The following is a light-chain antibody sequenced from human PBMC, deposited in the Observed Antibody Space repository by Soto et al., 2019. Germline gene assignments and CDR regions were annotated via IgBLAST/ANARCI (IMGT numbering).Light chain of an antibody. Sequence: DIVMTQSPATLSVSPGESVTLSCRASQSISSTLAWYQQKPGQAPRLLIYGTSIRATGTPARFSGSGSGTEFTLSISSLQSEDFAIYYCQHYNNWLRGTFGQGTKLEIK. V-gene: IGKV3-15*01. CDR2: GTS. J-gene: IGKJ2*02. CDR3: QHYNNWLRGT. CDR1: QSISST.